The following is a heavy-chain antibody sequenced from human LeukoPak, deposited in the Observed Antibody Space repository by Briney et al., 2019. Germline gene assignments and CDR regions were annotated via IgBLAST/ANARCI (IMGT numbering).Heavy chain of an antibody. CDR1: GYTFTSYD. V-gene: IGHV1-8*03. CDR2: MNPNSGNT. J-gene: IGHJ6*03. D-gene: IGHD4-23*01. CDR3: ARLGTVVTGYYYYYYMDV. Sequence: ASVKVSCKASGYTFTSYDINWVRQATGQGLEWMRWMNPNSGNTGYAQKFQGRVTITRNTSISTAYMELSSLRSEDTAVYYCARLGTVVTGYYYYYYMDVWGKGTTVTVSS.